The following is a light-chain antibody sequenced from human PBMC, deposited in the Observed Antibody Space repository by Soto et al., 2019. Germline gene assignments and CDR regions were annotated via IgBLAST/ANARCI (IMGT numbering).Light chain of an antibody. CDR3: SSYTNSNTLL. J-gene: IGLJ3*02. CDR2: DVS. CDR1: SSDVGAYDH. Sequence: QCALNQPVSVSGSPGQSITISCTGSSSDVGAYDHVSWYQQPPGKAPKPLIYDVSKRPSGVSYRFSGSKSGNTASLTISGLQADDEADYYCSSYTNSNTLLFGGGTKVTVL. V-gene: IGLV2-14*01.